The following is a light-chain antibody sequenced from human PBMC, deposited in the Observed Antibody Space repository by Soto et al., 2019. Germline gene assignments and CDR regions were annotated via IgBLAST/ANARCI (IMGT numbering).Light chain of an antibody. J-gene: IGKJ2*02. V-gene: IGKV3-11*01. CDR3: EMRGKWPSI. CDR2: DAY. CDR1: QSVDRY. Sequence: EMVMTQSPATLSLCPGETATLSFRASQSVDRYVAWYQQKVGQAPRLLIYDAYSRATGVGARFTGSGSATDFSLTITSLEPEDFAVYYCEMRGKWPSIFGPGTKVDIK.